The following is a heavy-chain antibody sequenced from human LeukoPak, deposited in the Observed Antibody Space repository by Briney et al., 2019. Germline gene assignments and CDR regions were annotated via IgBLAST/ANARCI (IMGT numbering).Heavy chain of an antibody. J-gene: IGHJ4*02. V-gene: IGHV3-30*18. CDR3: ANELLTGIAAAGTGGGFDC. CDR1: GFIFSSYG. CDR2: ISYDGGNK. Sequence: GGSLRLSCAASGFIFSSYGMHWVRQAPGKGLEWVAVISYDGGNKYYADSVKGRFTISRDNSKNTLYLQMNSLRAEDTAVYYCANELLTGIAAAGTGGGFDCWGQGTLVTVSS. D-gene: IGHD6-13*01.